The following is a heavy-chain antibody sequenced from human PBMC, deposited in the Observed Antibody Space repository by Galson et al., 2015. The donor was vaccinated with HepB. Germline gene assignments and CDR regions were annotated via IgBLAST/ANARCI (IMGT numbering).Heavy chain of an antibody. CDR3: ARGSYDILTGYPDYYYYGMDV. J-gene: IGHJ6*02. CDR1: GFTFSSYA. V-gene: IGHV3-30*04. CDR2: ISYDGSNK. D-gene: IGHD3-9*01. Sequence: SLRLSCAASGFTFSSYAMHWVRQAPGKRLEWVAVISYDGSNKYYADSVKGRFTISRDNSKNTLYLQMNSLRAEDTAVYYCARGSYDILTGYPDYYYYGMDVWGQGTTVTVSS.